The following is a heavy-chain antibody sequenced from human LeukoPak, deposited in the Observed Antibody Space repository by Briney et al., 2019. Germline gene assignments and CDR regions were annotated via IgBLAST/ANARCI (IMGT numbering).Heavy chain of an antibody. V-gene: IGHV1-2*06. J-gene: IGHJ4*02. CDR3: ARNYRTYYYDSSGYYLGY. Sequence: ASVKVSCKASGYTFTGYYMHWVRQAPGQGLEWMGRINPNSGGTNYAQKLQGRVTMTRDTSISTAYMELSRLRSDDTAVYYCARNYRTYYYDSSGYYLGYWGQGTLVTVSS. CDR1: GYTFTGYY. D-gene: IGHD3-22*01. CDR2: INPNSGGT.